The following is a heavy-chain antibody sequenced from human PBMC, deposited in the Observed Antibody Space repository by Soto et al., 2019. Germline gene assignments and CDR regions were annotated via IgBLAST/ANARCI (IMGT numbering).Heavy chain of an antibody. Sequence: GGSLRLSCAASGFTFSSYGMHWVRQTPGKGLEWVAVIWYDGSNKYYADSVKGRFTISRDNSKNTLYLQMNSLRAEDTAVYYCAREGDTAMVTYLGWDVWGKGTTVTVSS. CDR1: GFTFSSYG. CDR3: AREGDTAMVTYLGWDV. D-gene: IGHD5-18*01. J-gene: IGHJ6*04. CDR2: IWYDGSNK. V-gene: IGHV3-33*01.